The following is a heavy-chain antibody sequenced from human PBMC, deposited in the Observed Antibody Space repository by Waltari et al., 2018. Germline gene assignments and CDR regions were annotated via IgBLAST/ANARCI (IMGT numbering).Heavy chain of an antibody. CDR2: MYSSGDT. CDR1: GSHASNNY. V-gene: IGHV3-53*02. CDR3: ARDPSAPGGDV. D-gene: IGHD3-10*01. Sequence: EVQVVETGGGLIQPGGSLRLPWSASGSHASNNYMNWVRQAPGKGLEWVSIMYSSGDTYYAASVEGRFTISRDNSKNTLYLQMNSLRAEDTAVYYCARDPSAPGGDVWGKGTTVTVSS. J-gene: IGHJ6*04.